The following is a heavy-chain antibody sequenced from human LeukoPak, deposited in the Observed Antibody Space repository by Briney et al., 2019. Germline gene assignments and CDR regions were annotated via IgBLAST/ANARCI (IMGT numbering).Heavy chain of an antibody. D-gene: IGHD1-26*01. CDR1: GYTFTSNG. J-gene: IGHJ4*02. V-gene: IGHV1-18*01. CDR2: ISAYNGNT. Sequence: GASVKVSCKDSGYTFTSNGISWVRQAPGQGLEWMGWISAYNGNTNYAQKLQGRVTMTTDTSTTTAYMELRSLRSDDTAVYYCAREFLSGSYSEFDYWGQGTLVTVSS. CDR3: AREFLSGSYSEFDY.